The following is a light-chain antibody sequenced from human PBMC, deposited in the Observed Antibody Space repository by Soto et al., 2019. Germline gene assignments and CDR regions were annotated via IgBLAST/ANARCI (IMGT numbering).Light chain of an antibody. CDR2: GAS. V-gene: IGKV3-15*01. CDR3: QQYNNWPRT. CDR1: QSVSRK. J-gene: IGKJ1*01. Sequence: AMSQSPATPSVSPGGRATLSCRASQSVSRKLAWYQQTPGQAPRLPIYGASTRATGIPARFSGSGSGTEFTLTINSLQSEDFAVYYCQQYNNWPRTFGQGTKVDNK.